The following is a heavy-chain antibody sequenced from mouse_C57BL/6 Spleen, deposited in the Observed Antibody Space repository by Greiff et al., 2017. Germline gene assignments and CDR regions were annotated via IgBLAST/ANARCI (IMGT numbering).Heavy chain of an antibody. Sequence: VQLQQSGPELVKPGASVKISCKASGYTFTDYYMNWVKQSHGKSLEWIGDINPNNGGTSYNQKFKGKATLTVDKSSSTAYMELRSLTSEDSAVYYCARVGYVMDYWGQGTSVTVSS. D-gene: IGHD2-10*02. V-gene: IGHV1-26*01. CDR1: GYTFTDYY. CDR2: INPNNGGT. CDR3: ARVGYVMDY. J-gene: IGHJ4*01.